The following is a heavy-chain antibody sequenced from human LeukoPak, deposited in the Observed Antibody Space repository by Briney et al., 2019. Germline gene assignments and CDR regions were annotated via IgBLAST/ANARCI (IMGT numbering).Heavy chain of an antibody. CDR3: ARDQDFAFDY. D-gene: IGHD3/OR15-3a*01. J-gene: IGHJ4*02. Sequence: GGSLRLSCAASGFTFSTYSMNWVRQAPGKGLEWVSHISTGSSAVYYADSVKGRFTISRDNAKDSLYLQMNSLRDEDTAVYFCARDQDFAFDYWGQGTLVTVSS. CDR2: ISTGSSAV. V-gene: IGHV3-48*02. CDR1: GFTFSTYS.